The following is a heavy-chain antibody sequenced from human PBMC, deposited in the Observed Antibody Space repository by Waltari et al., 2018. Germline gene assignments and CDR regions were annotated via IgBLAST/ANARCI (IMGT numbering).Heavy chain of an antibody. CDR3: ATSGTYYFHWFDP. CDR1: GNTLSGLY. V-gene: IGHV1-24*01. J-gene: IGHJ5*02. D-gene: IGHD1-26*01. CDR2: FDPEDGET. Sequence: QVQLVQSGAEVKKHGASVKVSCKVSGNTLSGLYMHWVRQAPGKGLEWMGGFDPEDGETIYAQKFQGRVTMTEDTSTDTAYMELSSLRSDDTAVYYCATSGTYYFHWFDPWGQGTLVTVSS.